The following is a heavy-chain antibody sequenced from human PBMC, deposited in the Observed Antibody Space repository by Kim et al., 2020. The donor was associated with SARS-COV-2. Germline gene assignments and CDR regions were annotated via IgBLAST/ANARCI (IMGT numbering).Heavy chain of an antibody. J-gene: IGHJ3*02. CDR3: TSGDAHAFDI. D-gene: IGHD3-10*01. V-gene: IGHV3-74*01. CDR2: T. Sequence: TSSAESVKGRLSISRYNAKSTLYLQMNSLRAEDTAVYYCTSGDAHAFDIWGQGTMVTVSS.